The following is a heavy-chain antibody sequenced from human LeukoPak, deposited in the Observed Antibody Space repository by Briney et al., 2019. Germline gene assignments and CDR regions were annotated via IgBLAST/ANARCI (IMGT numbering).Heavy chain of an antibody. CDR3: ARVGYCSGGSCYSSTSDY. D-gene: IGHD2-15*01. Sequence: SETLSLICAVYGGSFSGYYWSWIRQPPGKGLEWIGEINHSGSTNYNPSLKSRVTISVDTSKNQFSLKLSSVTAADTAVYYCARVGYCSGGSCYSSTSDYWGQGTLVTVSS. CDR1: GGSFSGYY. CDR2: INHSGST. V-gene: IGHV4-34*01. J-gene: IGHJ4*02.